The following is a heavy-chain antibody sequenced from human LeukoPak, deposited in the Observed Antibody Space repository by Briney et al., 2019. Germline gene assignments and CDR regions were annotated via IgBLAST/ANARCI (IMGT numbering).Heavy chain of an antibody. V-gene: IGHV3-23*01. J-gene: IGHJ4*02. CDR1: GFAFSTYA. Sequence: SGGSLRLSCAASGFAFSTYAMSWVRQAPGKGLEWVSAISGSGGSTYYADSVKGRFTISRDNSKNTVYVQMNSLRAEDTGLYYCAKDRGVWGQGTLVTVSS. D-gene: IGHD3-10*01. CDR3: AKDRGV. CDR2: ISGSGGST.